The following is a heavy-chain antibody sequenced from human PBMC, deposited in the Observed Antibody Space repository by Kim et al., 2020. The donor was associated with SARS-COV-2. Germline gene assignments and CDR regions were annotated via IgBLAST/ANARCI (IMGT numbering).Heavy chain of an antibody. V-gene: IGHV4-34*01. Sequence: SETLSLTCAVYGGSFSGYYWSWIRQPPGKGLEWIGEINHSGSTNYNPSLKSRVTISVDTSKNQFSLKLSSVTAADTAVYYCARGRYSYGYTYYFDYWGQG. CDR2: INHSGST. D-gene: IGHD5-18*01. CDR3: ARGRYSYGYTYYFDY. J-gene: IGHJ4*02. CDR1: GGSFSGYY.